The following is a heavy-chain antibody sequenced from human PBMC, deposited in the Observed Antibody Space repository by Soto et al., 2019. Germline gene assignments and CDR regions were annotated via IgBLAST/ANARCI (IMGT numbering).Heavy chain of an antibody. CDR1: GFTFGTYG. J-gene: IGHJ4*02. CDR3: AKDKERGGYDSDFDS. V-gene: IGHV3-23*01. Sequence: PGGSLRLSCAASGFTFGTYGMGWVRQAPRKGLEWVSTITNGNTYYAASVKGRFTISRDNSKNTLYLQMSSLRAEDTALYYCAKDKERGGYDSDFDSWGQGTLVTVSS. D-gene: IGHD3-3*01. CDR2: ITNGNT.